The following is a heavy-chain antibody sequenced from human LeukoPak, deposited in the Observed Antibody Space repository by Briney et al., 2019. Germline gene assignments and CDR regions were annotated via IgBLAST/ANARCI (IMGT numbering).Heavy chain of an antibody. CDR3: GRHAYGGSPPLS. V-gene: IGHV3-33*01. J-gene: IGHJ4*02. CDR2: IGYDGRNK. CDR1: GFTFSSYG. D-gene: IGHD3-10*01. Sequence: GGSLRLSCAASGFTFSSYGIHWVRQAPGKGLEWVTFIGYDGRNKYYADSVKGRFTISRDNAKNTVYLQMNNLRAEDTALYYCGRHAYGGSPPLSWGQGALVTVSS.